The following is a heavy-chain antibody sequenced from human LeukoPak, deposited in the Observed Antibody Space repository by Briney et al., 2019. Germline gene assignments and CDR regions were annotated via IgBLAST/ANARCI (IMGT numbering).Heavy chain of an antibody. D-gene: IGHD3-3*01. CDR1: GGSFSGYY. CDR3: ARGGPYDFWSGYSKKYYFDY. Sequence: SETLSLTCGVYGGSFSGYYWSWIRQPPGKGLEWIGEINHSGSTNYNPSLKSRVTISVDTSKNQFSLKLSSVTAADTAVYYCARGGPYDFWSGYSKKYYFDYWGQGTLATVSS. J-gene: IGHJ4*02. V-gene: IGHV4-34*01. CDR2: INHSGST.